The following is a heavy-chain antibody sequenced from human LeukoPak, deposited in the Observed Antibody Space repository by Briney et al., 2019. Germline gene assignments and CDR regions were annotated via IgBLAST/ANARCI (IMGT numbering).Heavy chain of an antibody. J-gene: IGHJ1*01. Sequence: GGSLTPSCAASGFTFSSYSMSWVRQAPGKGLEWVANILPVAREKYYVDSVKGRVTISRDNAKNSLYLQMSSLRAEDTAVYYCARGGRDFPHWGEGTLVTVSS. CDR3: ARGGRDFPH. V-gene: IGHV3-7*01. CDR2: ILPVAREK. CDR1: GFTFSSYS.